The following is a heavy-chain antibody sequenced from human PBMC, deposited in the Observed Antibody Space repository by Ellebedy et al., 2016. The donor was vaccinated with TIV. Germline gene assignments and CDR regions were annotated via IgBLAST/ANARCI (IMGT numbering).Heavy chain of an antibody. Sequence: GGSLRLSCAASGFAFSSYAMSWVRQAPGKGLEWVSLIYSGGSTDYADSVKGRFTISRDSSKNTLYLQMISLRAEDTAMYYCARKTDTGTSGDYWGQGTPVTVSS. J-gene: IGHJ4*02. CDR1: GFAFSSYA. D-gene: IGHD1-1*01. V-gene: IGHV3-23*03. CDR2: IYSGGST. CDR3: ARKTDTGTSGDY.